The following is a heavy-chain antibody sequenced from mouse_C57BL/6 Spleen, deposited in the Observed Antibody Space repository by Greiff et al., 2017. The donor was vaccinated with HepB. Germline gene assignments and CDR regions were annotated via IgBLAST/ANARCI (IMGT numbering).Heavy chain of an antibody. CDR2: IDPEDGET. D-gene: IGHD2-5*01. J-gene: IGHJ4*01. CDR3: ARGPYSNYEDYAMDY. CDR1: GFNIKDYY. Sequence: EVKLVESGAELVKPGASVKLSCTASGFNIKDYYMHWVKQRTEQGLEWIGRIDPEDGETKYAPKFQGKATITADTSSNTAYLQLSSLTSEDTAVYYCARGPYSNYEDYAMDYWGQGTSVTVSS. V-gene: IGHV14-2*01.